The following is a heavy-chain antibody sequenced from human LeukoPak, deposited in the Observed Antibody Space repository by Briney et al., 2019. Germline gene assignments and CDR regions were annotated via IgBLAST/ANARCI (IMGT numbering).Heavy chain of an antibody. CDR2: IIPIFGTA. V-gene: IGHV1-69*13. D-gene: IGHD3-22*01. CDR3: ARNYYDSSGYRVPYWYFDL. J-gene: IGHJ2*01. Sequence: SVKASCKASGGTFSSYAISWVRQAPGQGLEWMGGIIPIFGTANYAQKFQGRVTITADESTSTAYMELSSLRSEDTAVYYCARNYYDSSGYRVPYWYFDLWGRGTLVTVSS. CDR1: GGTFSSYA.